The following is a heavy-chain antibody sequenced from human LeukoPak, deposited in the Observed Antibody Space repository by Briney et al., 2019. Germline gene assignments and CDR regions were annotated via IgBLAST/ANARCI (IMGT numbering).Heavy chain of an antibody. D-gene: IGHD2-15*01. CDR2: IYYSGST. V-gene: IGHV4-34*01. Sequence: PSETLSLTCAVYGGSFSGYYWSWIRQPPGKGLEWIGYIYYSGSTNYNPSLKSRVTISVETSRNQFSLKLSSVTAADTAVYYCARRHYCSGDTCLDFDYWGQGTLVTVSS. CDR1: GGSFSGYY. J-gene: IGHJ4*02. CDR3: ARRHYCSGDTCLDFDY.